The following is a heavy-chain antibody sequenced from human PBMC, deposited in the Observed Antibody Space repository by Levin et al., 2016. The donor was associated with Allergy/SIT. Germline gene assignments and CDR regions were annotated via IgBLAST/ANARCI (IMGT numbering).Heavy chain of an antibody. CDR3: AKASRNSGSYEVFDY. J-gene: IGHJ4*02. D-gene: IGHD1-26*01. CDR2: INTSGGRT. CDR1: GFTFSDYW. Sequence: GESLKISCAASGFTFSDYWMNWVRQAPGKGPEWVSAINTSGGRTNFADSVKGRFTISRDNSKDTLYLQMNNLRVEDTAVYYCAKASRNSGSYEVFDYWGQGTLVTVSS. V-gene: IGHV3-23*01.